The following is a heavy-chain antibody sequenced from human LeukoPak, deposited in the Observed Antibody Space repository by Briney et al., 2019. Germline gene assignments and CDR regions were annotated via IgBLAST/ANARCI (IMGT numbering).Heavy chain of an antibody. CDR1: GFPFSSFG. CDR2: ISPGGVST. Sequence: PGGTLRLSCAASGFPFSSFGINWVRQAPGKGLEWVSAISPGGVSTYYADSVKGRFTISRDNSKNTLYLQINSLRAEDTALYYCVKGILPTSSGWYNSWGQGTMVTVSS. V-gene: IGHV3-23*01. CDR3: VKGILPTSSGWYNS. J-gene: IGHJ3*02. D-gene: IGHD6-19*01.